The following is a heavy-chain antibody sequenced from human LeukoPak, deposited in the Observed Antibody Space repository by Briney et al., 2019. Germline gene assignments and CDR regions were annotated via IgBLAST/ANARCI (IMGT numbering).Heavy chain of an antibody. J-gene: IGHJ4*02. CDR2: IYPGDSDT. D-gene: IGHD3-22*01. CDR3: ARLPTYYYDSSGYYFLPNFDY. V-gene: IGHV5-51*01. CDR1: GYSFTSYW. Sequence: PGESLKISCKGSGYSFTSYWIGWVRQMPGKGLEWMGIIYPGDSDTRYSPSFQGQVTISADKSISTAYLQWSSLKASDTAMYYCARLPTYYYDSSGYYFLPNFDYWGQGTLVTVSS.